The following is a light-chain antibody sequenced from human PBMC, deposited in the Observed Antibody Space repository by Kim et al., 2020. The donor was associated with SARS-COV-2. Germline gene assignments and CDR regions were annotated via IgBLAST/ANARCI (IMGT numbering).Light chain of an antibody. CDR1: RLRSYY. CDR2: GKN. V-gene: IGLV3-19*01. Sequence: LGQTVMITCQGDRLRSYYASWYQQKPGQAPVLVIYGKNNRPSGIPDRFSGSSSGNTASLTITGAQAEDEADYYCNSRDSSGNHHYVFGTGTKVTVL. CDR3: NSRDSSGNHHYV. J-gene: IGLJ1*01.